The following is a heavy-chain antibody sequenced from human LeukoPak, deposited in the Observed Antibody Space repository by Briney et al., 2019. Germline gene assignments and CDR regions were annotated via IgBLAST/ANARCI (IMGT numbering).Heavy chain of an antibody. CDR2: INHSGRN. CDR1: GGSFSGYY. CDR3: ARGVCSSTSCYIGFGNYYYGMDV. Sequence: SETLSLTCAVYGGSFSGYYWSWIRQPPGKGLEWIGEINHSGRNNYNPSLKSRVTISVDTSKNQFSLKLSSVTAADTAVYYCARGVCSSTSCYIGFGNYYYGMDVWGQGTTVTVSS. D-gene: IGHD2-2*02. J-gene: IGHJ6*02. V-gene: IGHV4-34*01.